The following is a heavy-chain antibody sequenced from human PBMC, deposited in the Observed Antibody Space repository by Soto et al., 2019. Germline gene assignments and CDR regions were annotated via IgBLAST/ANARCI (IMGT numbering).Heavy chain of an antibody. J-gene: IGHJ1*01. V-gene: IGHV5-51*01. CDR2: IYPGDADT. CDR3: ARQHSSGYYPSAEYFQL. Sequence: EVQLVQSGAEVKKPGESLKISCKGSGYSFTSYWIGWVRQIPGKGLEWMGIIYPGDADTRYSPSFQGQVTISADKSVSTAYPQWSSLKASDTAMYYCARQHSSGYYPSAEYFQLWGQGTLVTVSS. CDR1: GYSFTSYW. D-gene: IGHD3-22*01.